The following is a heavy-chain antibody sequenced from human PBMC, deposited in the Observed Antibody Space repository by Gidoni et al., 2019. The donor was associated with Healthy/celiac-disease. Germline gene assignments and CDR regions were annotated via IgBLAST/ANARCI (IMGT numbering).Heavy chain of an antibody. CDR3: AKDLWFGESMIDY. Sequence: EVQLLESGGGLVQPGGSLRLSCAASESNFSSNAMSWVSQAPGKGLGWVSGISGSGGSTYYADSVKGRFTISRDKSKNTLYLQMNSLRAEDTAVYYCAKDLWFGESMIDYWGQGTLVTVSS. J-gene: IGHJ4*02. V-gene: IGHV3-23*01. CDR1: ESNFSSNA. D-gene: IGHD3-10*01. CDR2: ISGSGGST.